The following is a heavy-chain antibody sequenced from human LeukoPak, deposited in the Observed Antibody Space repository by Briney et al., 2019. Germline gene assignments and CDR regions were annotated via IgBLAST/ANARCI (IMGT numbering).Heavy chain of an antibody. CDR2: IDSSSTYT. CDR1: RFIFSDYY. Sequence: KPGGSLRLSCAASRFIFSDYYMSWIRQAPGKGLEWVSHIDSSSTYTNYADSVKGRFTISRDNAKKSLYLQMNSLRAEDTAVYYCARSKAPSNYYYGMDVWGQGTTVTVSS. J-gene: IGHJ6*01. CDR3: ARSKAPSNYYYGMDV. V-gene: IGHV3-11*06.